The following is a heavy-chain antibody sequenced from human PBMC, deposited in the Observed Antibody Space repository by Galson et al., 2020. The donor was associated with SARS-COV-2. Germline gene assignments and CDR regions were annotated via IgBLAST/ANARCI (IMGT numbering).Heavy chain of an antibody. J-gene: IGHJ4*02. CDR3: ARDPELGYCSGGSCPGLDY. CDR1: GGTISSYA. D-gene: IGHD2-15*01. CDR2: IIPIFGTA. V-gene: IGHV1-69*13. Sequence: SAKISCKASGGTISSYAISRVRQAPGQGLEWKGGIIPIFGTANYAQNFQGRVTTTADDTTSTAYMELSSLRSEDTAVYYCARDPELGYCSGGSCPGLDYWGQGTLVTVSS.